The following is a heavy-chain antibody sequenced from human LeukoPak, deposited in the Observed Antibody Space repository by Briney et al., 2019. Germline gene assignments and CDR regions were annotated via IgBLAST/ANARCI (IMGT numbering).Heavy chain of an antibody. J-gene: IGHJ4*02. CDR1: GFTFXSXX. D-gene: IGHD6-13*01. Sequence: GGSLRLSCAASGFTFXSXXXHXVXXXPXXXLXWXAVISYDGSNKYYADSVKGRFTISRDNSKNTLYLQMNSLRAEDTAVYYCASSLPRYSSSWYLFNYWGQGTLVTVSS. CDR2: ISYDGSNK. CDR3: ASSLPRYSSSWYLFNY. V-gene: IGHV3-30*03.